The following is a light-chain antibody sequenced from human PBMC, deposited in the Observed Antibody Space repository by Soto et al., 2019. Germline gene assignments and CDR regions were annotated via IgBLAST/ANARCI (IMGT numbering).Light chain of an antibody. CDR3: QHSYSTPYT. Sequence: DIQMTQSPSSLSASVGDRVTITCRASQSISSYLNWYQQNPGKAPKLLIYAASSLPSEVPSRFSGSGSGTDFSLPISSLQPEDFATYYCQHSYSTPYTFGQGTKLEIK. CDR2: AAS. J-gene: IGKJ2*01. CDR1: QSISSY. V-gene: IGKV1-39*01.